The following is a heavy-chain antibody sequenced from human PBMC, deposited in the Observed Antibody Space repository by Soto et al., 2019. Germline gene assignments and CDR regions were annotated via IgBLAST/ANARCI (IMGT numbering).Heavy chain of an antibody. V-gene: IGHV1-3*04. CDR3: AREPRCGGLCYDHWLDP. J-gene: IGHJ5*02. Sequence: ASVKVSCKTSGYTFTSYAIHWLRQAPGQGLEWMAWINIGNGNTKYSQKFQDRVTIIRDTSASTAYVELSSLRSEDTAVYYCAREPRCGGLCYDHWLDPWGQGTMVTVSS. CDR1: GYTFTSYA. CDR2: INIGNGNT. D-gene: IGHD2-15*01.